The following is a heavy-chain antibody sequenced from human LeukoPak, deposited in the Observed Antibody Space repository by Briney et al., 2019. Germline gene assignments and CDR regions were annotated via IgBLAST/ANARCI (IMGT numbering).Heavy chain of an antibody. CDR3: AAYYYDYSPKAV. CDR2: ISSSGIAI. J-gene: IGHJ3*01. CDR1: GFSFSSYE. V-gene: IGHV3-48*03. Sequence: GSLRLSCAASGFSFSSYEMNWVRQAPGKGLEWVSYISSSGIAIDYVDSVKGRFTISRDNAKNSVYLQMNSLRAEDTAFYYCAAYYYDYSPKAVWGQGTSLTVSS. D-gene: IGHD3-22*01.